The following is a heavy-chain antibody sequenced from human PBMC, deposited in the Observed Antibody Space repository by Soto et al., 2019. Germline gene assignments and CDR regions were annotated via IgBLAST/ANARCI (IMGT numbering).Heavy chain of an antibody. CDR1: GAALSSGGYF. V-gene: IGHV4-61*08. CDR2: IYYSGGT. D-gene: IGHD6-19*01. J-gene: IGHJ5*02. Sequence: PSDTLSLTCTVSGAALSSGGYFYTWVRQPPGKGLEWLGYIYYSGGTNYNPSHKSRATISLDKSKSQFSLRLISVTAADTAVYYGTREQSEDTDFAPWGQGTLVTVCS. CDR3: TREQSEDTDFAP.